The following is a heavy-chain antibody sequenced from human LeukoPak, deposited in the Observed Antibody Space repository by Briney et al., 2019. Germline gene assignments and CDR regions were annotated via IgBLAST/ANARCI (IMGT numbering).Heavy chain of an antibody. CDR3: AKGATGGSYYFDY. CDR2: ISGSGGST. D-gene: IGHD1-26*01. Sequence: GGSLILSCAASGFTFSSYAMNWVRQAPGKGLEWVSGISGSGGSTYYADSLKGRFTISRDNSRNTLYLQMNSLRADDTAVYYCAKGATGGSYYFDYWGQGTLVTVSS. V-gene: IGHV3-23*01. J-gene: IGHJ4*02. CDR1: GFTFSSYA.